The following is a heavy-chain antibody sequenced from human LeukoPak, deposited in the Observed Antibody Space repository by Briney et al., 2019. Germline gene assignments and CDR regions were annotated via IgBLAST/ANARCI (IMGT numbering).Heavy chain of an antibody. J-gene: IGHJ5*02. CDR3: GRGGGYSYGYNWYDP. CDR1: GGSFSGYY. V-gene: IGHV4-34*01. D-gene: IGHD5-18*01. CDR2: NNHSGCT. Sequence: SEPLSLTCAVYGGSFSGYYWSWLHQPPPKGLEWVGENNHSGCTNYYPSLKSRVTISVDTSKNQFSLKLNSVTAADTAVYYCGRGGGYSYGYNWYDPLGRGTRVTVSS.